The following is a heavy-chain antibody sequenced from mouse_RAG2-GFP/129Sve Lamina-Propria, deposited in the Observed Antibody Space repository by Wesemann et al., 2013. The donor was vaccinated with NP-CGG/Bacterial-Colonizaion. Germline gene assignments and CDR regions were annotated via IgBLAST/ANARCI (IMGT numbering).Heavy chain of an antibody. J-gene: IGHJ2*01. CDR3: ARYDYACYFDY. V-gene: IGHV1-55*01. Sequence: GASVKMSCKASGYTFTSYWITWVKQRPGQGLEWIGDIYPGSGSTNYNEKFKSKATLTVDTSSSTAYMQLSSLTSEDSAVYYCARYDYACYFDYWGQGTTLTVSS. D-gene: IGHD2-4*01. CDR2: IYPGSGST. CDR1: GYTFTSYW.